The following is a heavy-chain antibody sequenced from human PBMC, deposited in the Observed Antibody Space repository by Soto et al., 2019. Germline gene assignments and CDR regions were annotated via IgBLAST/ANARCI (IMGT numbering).Heavy chain of an antibody. CDR2: IIPIFGTA. D-gene: IGHD2-2*01. CDR1: GGTFSSYA. V-gene: IGHV1-69*06. CDR3: ARDLGYCSSTSCYPPNWFDP. J-gene: IGHJ5*02. Sequence: QVQLVQSGAEVKKPGSSVKVSCKASGGTFSSYAISWVRQAPGQGLEWMGGIIPIFGTANYAQKFQGRVTITADKSTSTAYMELSSLRSEDTAVYYCARDLGYCSSTSCYPPNWFDPRGQGTLVTVSS.